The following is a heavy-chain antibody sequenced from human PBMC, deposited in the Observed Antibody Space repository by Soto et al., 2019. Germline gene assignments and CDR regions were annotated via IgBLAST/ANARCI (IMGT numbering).Heavy chain of an antibody. J-gene: IGHJ4*02. CDR2: ISPYNGDT. CDR3: ARTPRAQMIVLEAANRFDY. V-gene: IGHV1-18*04. D-gene: IGHD3-22*01. CDR1: GYTFTTYG. Sequence: QVQLVQSGAEVKRTGASLKVSCKASGYTFTTYGFNWVRQAPGQGLEWMGWISPYNGDTNYAQNFQGRVTLTTDTSTITAYMELRSLTSDETAVYYCARTPRAQMIVLEAANRFDYWGQGTLVTVAS.